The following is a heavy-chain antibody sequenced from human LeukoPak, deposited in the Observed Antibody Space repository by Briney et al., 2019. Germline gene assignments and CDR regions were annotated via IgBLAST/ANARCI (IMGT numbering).Heavy chain of an antibody. CDR2: IYYSGST. J-gene: IGHJ4*02. CDR1: GGSISSGGYY. Sequence: MASQTLSLTCTVSGGSISSGGYYWSWIRQHPGKGLEWIGYIYYSGSTYYNPSLKSRVTISVDTSKNQFSLKLSSVTAAGTAVYYCARDLYWNYGGAFDYWGQGTLVTVSS. CDR3: ARDLYWNYGGAFDY. D-gene: IGHD1-7*01. V-gene: IGHV4-31*03.